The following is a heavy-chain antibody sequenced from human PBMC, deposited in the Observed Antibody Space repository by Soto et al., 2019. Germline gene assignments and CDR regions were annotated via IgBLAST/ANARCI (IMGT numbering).Heavy chain of an antibody. D-gene: IGHD2-8*01. CDR1: GFTFSSYG. J-gene: IGHJ2*01. Sequence: QVQLVESGGGVVQPGRSLRLSCAASGFTFSSYGMHWVRQAPGKGLEWVAVISYDGSNKYYADSVKGRFTISRDNSKNTLYLQMNSLRAEDTAVYYCAKDLKDIVLNRGWYFDLWGRGTLVTVSS. CDR3: AKDLKDIVLNRGWYFDL. V-gene: IGHV3-30*18. CDR2: ISYDGSNK.